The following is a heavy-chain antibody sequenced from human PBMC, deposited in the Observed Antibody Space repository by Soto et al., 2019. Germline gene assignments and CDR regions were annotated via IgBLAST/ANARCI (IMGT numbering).Heavy chain of an antibody. D-gene: IGHD4-4*01. CDR1: GASINTNNC. CDR3: ATRTGLPV. Sequence: QVQLHESGPGLVKPSGTLSLTCAVSGASINTNNCWTLFRQPPGKGLEWIGEIHQSVRTNFNPFLESRVTISIDKSRNQFSLTVFPVTAADTAAYYCATRTGLPVWGQGTLVTVSS. V-gene: IGHV4-4*02. J-gene: IGHJ4*02. CDR2: IHQSVRT.